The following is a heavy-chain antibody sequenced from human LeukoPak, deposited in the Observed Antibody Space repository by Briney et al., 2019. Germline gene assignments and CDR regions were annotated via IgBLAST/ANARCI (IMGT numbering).Heavy chain of an antibody. CDR1: GGTFSSYA. CDR3: ARVNYGDQEYYFDY. Sequence: ASVKVSCKASGGTFSSYAISWARQAPGQGLEWMGGIIPIFGTANYAQKFQGRVTITTDESTSTAYMELSGLRSEDTAVYYCARVNYGDQEYYFDYWGQGTLVTVSS. J-gene: IGHJ4*02. D-gene: IGHD4-17*01. V-gene: IGHV1-69*05. CDR2: IIPIFGTA.